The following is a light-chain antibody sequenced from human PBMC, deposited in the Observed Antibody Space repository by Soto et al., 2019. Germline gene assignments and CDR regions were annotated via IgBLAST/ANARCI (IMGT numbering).Light chain of an antibody. Sequence: QSALTQPPSASGSPGQSVAISCTGTSSDVGGYNYVSWYQQHPGKAPKLMIYEVNKRPSGVPDRFYGSKSGNTASLTVSGLQAEDEDDYYCSSYAGSSNVFGTGTKVTVL. V-gene: IGLV2-8*01. CDR2: EVN. CDR3: SSYAGSSNV. CDR1: SSDVGGYNY. J-gene: IGLJ1*01.